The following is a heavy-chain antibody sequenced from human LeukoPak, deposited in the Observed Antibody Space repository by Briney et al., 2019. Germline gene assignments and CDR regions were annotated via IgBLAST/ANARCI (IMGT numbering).Heavy chain of an antibody. CDR2: INAGNGNT. CDR1: GYTFTSYA. D-gene: IGHD4-17*01. J-gene: IGHJ4*02. V-gene: IGHV1-3*01. CDR3: ARGRDDYGDPLDY. Sequence: ASVKVSCTASGYTFTSYAMHWVRQAPGQRLEWMGWINAGNGNTKYSQKFQGRVTITRDTSASTAYMELSSLRSEDTAVYYCARGRDDYGDPLDYWGQGTLVTVSS.